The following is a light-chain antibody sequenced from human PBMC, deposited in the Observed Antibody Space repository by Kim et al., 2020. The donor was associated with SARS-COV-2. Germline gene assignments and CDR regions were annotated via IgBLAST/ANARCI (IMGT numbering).Light chain of an antibody. CDR3: QQYKSYSPWT. CDR2: KAS. Sequence: SVGDRVTITCRASQTLGGWLAWYQQKPGKAPKVLIYKASNLANGVSSRFSGSGSGTEFTLTISSLQPDDFATYYCQQYKSYSPWTFGQGTKVDIK. J-gene: IGKJ1*01. CDR1: QTLGGW. V-gene: IGKV1-5*03.